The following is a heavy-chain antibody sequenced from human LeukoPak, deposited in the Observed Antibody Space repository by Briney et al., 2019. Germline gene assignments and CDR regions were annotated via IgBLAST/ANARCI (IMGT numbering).Heavy chain of an antibody. CDR1: GGSISSYY. V-gene: IGHV4-39*07. CDR3: ARVGYSSGWYNFDY. J-gene: IGHJ4*02. Sequence: SETLSLTCTVSGGSISSYYWGWIRQPPGKGLEWIGSIYYSGSTYYNPSLKSRVTISVDTSKNQFSLKLSSVTAADTAVYYCARVGYSSGWYNFDYWGQGTLATVSS. D-gene: IGHD6-19*01. CDR2: IYYSGST.